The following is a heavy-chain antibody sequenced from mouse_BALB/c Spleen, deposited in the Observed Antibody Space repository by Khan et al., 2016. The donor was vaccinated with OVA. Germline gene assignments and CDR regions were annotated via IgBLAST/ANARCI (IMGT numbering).Heavy chain of an antibody. D-gene: IGHD2-14*01. Sequence: QIQLVQSGPELKKPGETVRISCKASGYTFTTAGIQWVQKMPGKGLKWIGWINTHSGVPKYAEDFKGRFAFSLEISVNTAYLQITNLKTEDTATYLWARGGAAYYRNDGGAIEYWGRGTSGTVSS. CDR2: INTHSGVP. V-gene: IGHV9-4*02. CDR1: GYTFTTAG. J-gene: IGHJ4*01. CDR3: ARGGAAYYRNDGGAIEY.